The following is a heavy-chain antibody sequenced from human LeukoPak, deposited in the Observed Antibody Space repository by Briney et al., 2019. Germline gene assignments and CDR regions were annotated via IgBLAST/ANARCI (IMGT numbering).Heavy chain of an antibody. Sequence: ASVKVSCKASGYTFPNFGITWVRHAPGRGLEWMGWISPNSGNTKSAQKFQGRVTMTTDTSTSTAYMELRSLRSDDTAVYYCARQGVTAAENNYFYYYMDFWGKGTTVTVSS. CDR2: ISPNSGNT. CDR3: ARQGVTAAENNYFYYYMDF. V-gene: IGHV1-18*01. CDR1: GYTFPNFG. J-gene: IGHJ6*03. D-gene: IGHD6-13*01.